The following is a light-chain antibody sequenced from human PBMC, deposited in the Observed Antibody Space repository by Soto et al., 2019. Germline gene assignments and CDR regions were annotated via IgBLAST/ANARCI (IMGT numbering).Light chain of an antibody. CDR1: RSLSGW. Sequence: DFPLTQSPSTLSASVGDRVTITCRASRSLSGWLAWYQQKPGIAPKLLIYEVSTLETGVPSRFSGSGSGTQFTLTINSLQPDDSATYYCQQDFGALTFGQGTKVEI. J-gene: IGKJ1*01. V-gene: IGKV1-5*03. CDR2: EVS. CDR3: QQDFGALT.